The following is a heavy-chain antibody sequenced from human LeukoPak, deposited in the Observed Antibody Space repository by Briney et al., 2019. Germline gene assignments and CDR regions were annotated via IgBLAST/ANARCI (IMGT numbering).Heavy chain of an antibody. D-gene: IGHD3-10*01. CDR2: IRQDGSKI. V-gene: IGHV3-7*01. CDR3: ASDVWFGEPDY. Sequence: GGSLRLSCAASGFTFSTYWMSWVRQAPGKGLEWVANIRQDGSKIYYVDSVKGRFTISRDNAKNSVYLQMNSLRAEDTAVYYCASDVWFGEPDYWGQGTLVTVSS. J-gene: IGHJ4*02. CDR1: GFTFSTYW.